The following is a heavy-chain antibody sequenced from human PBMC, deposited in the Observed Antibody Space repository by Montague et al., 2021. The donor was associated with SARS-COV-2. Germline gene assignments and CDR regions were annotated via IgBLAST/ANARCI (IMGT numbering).Heavy chain of an antibody. CDR3: ARGPSDTYYYNGMDV. Sequence: PALVKPTQTLTLTCTFSGFSLSTSGMCMTWIRQPPGKALERLARIDWDDDKYYNTSLKSRLTISKDTSKNLVVLTMTNMDPVDTATYYCARGPSDTYYYNGMDVWGRGTTVTVSS. CDR2: IDWDDDK. CDR1: GFSLSTSGMC. V-gene: IGHV2-70*11. J-gene: IGHJ6*02.